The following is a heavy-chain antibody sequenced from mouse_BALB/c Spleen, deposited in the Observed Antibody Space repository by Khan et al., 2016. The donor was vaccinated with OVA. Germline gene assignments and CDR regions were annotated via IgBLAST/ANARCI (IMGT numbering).Heavy chain of an antibody. CDR1: GYNIKDIY. J-gene: IGHJ2*01. V-gene: IGHV14-3*02. CDR3: RISTMNA. CDR2: TDPANGNT. Sequence: VQLKQSGAELVKPAASLKLSCTASGYNIKDIYIHWVKQRPEKGLERIRRTDPANGNTKYDPKFQGKATITADTSSNTAYLQLSSLTSEDTAVYYCRISTMNAWGQGTTLTVSS.